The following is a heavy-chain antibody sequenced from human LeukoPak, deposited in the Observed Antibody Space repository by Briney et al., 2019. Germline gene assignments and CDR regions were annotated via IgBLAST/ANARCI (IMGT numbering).Heavy chain of an antibody. D-gene: IGHD6-19*01. V-gene: IGHV3-21*01. Sequence: GGSLRLSCAASGFTFSSYSKNGGRQARGKGRERGSSISSSSSYIYYADSLNGRFTISRDNAKNSLYLQMNSLRAEDTAVYYCASFLGMGCGWYEGYWGQGTLVTVSS. J-gene: IGHJ4*02. CDR1: GFTFSSYS. CDR3: ASFLGMGCGWYEGY. CDR2: ISSSSSYI.